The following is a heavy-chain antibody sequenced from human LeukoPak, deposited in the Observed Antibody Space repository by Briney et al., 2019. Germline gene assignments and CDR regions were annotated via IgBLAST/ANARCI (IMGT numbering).Heavy chain of an antibody. Sequence: GGSLRLSCAASGFTFSTYGMHWVRQAPGKGLEWVAGIWYDGSNKYYAGSVKGRFTISRDNSKDTLYLQTSSLRVEDTAVYHCARGVGAGYNWFDPWGQGTLVTVSS. D-gene: IGHD1-26*01. J-gene: IGHJ5*02. CDR3: ARGVGAGYNWFDP. CDR2: IWYDGSNK. CDR1: GFTFSTYG. V-gene: IGHV3-33*01.